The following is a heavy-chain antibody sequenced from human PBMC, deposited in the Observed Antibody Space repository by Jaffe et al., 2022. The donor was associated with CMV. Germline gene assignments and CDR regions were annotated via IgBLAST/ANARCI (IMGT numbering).Heavy chain of an antibody. D-gene: IGHD6-13*01. CDR1: GFTFSNYW. CDR2: IKQDGSEK. CDR3: ARGGRGHSSSWYFCMDV. Sequence: EVQLVESGGTLVQPGGSLRLSCAASGFTFSNYWMSWVRQAPGKGPEWVANIKQDGSEKYYVDSVKGRFTISRDNAKNSLYLQMNSLTAEDTAVYYCARGGRGHSSSWYFCMDVWGQGTTVTVSS. V-gene: IGHV3-7*01. J-gene: IGHJ6*02.